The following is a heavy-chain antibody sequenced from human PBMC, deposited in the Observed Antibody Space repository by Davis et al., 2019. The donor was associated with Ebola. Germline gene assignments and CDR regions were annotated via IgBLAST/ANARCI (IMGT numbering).Heavy chain of an antibody. V-gene: IGHV1-69*04. CDR1: GGTFSSYA. CDR2: IIPILGIA. Sequence: SVKVSCKASGGTFSSYAISWVRQAPGQGLEWMGRIIPILGIANYAQKFQGRVTITADESTSTAYMELSSLRSEDTAVYYCARDRHYYGSGSQFDYWGQGTLVTVSS. J-gene: IGHJ4*02. CDR3: ARDRHYYGSGSQFDY. D-gene: IGHD3-10*01.